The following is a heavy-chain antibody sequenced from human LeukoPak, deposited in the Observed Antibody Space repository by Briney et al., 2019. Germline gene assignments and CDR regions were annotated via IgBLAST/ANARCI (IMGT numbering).Heavy chain of an antibody. CDR2: INPSGGST. D-gene: IGHD6-19*01. CDR1: VHTFTSYG. Sequence: ATVNVSCKASVHTFTSYGITWAPQAPGQGAEWMGIINPSGGSTRYAQKVQGRVTMTRDTSTSTVYMEVRSLRSEDTAVYYCARELAGVDYWGQGTLVTVSS. V-gene: IGHV1-46*01. CDR3: ARELAGVDY. J-gene: IGHJ4*02.